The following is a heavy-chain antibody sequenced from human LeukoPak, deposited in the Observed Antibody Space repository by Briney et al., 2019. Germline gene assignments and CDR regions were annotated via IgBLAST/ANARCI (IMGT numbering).Heavy chain of an antibody. CDR3: AKAPDIVVVPARFDY. CDR1: GFTFSSYA. V-gene: IGHV3-23*01. CDR2: ISGSGGST. Sequence: GGSLRLSCAASGFTFSSYAMSWVRQAPGKGLEWVSAISGSGGSTYYADSVKGRFTISRDKSKNTLYLQMNSLRAEDTAVYYCAKAPDIVVVPARFDYWGQGTLVTVSS. J-gene: IGHJ4*02. D-gene: IGHD2-2*01.